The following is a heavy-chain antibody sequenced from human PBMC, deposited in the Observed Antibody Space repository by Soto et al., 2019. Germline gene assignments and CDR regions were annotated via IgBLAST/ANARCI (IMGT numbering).Heavy chain of an antibody. CDR1: GGSFSDYY. Sequence: QVQLQQWGAGLLKPSETLSLTCAVYGGSFSDYYWTWIRQSQGKGLEWIGEINHSGSASYNPSLKSRVSISIDTAKNQFSLKLTAGTAADTAVYYCARGKWLDNPWGRGTLVTVSS. CDR3: ARGKWLDNP. V-gene: IGHV4-34*01. J-gene: IGHJ5*02. D-gene: IGHD6-19*01. CDR2: INHSGSA.